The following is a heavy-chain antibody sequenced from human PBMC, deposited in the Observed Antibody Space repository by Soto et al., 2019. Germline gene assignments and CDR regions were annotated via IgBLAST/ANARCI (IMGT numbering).Heavy chain of an antibody. CDR3: AKGGDSSSWKNWFDP. V-gene: IGHV3-23*01. CDR2: ISGSGSSI. Sequence: GGSLRLSCAASGFTFSNYSMTWVRQAPGKGLEWVSGISGSGSSIYYADSVKGRFTISRDNSKNTLYLQMNSLRAEDTAVYYCAKGGDSSSWKNWFDPWGQGTLVTVSS. J-gene: IGHJ5*02. D-gene: IGHD6-13*01. CDR1: GFTFSNYS.